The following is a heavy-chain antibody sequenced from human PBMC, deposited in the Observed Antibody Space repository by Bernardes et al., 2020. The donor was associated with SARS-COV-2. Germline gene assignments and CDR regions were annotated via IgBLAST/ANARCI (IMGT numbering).Heavy chain of an antibody. J-gene: IGHJ4*02. Sequence: SETLSLTCSVSGDSVSSRDYYWTWIRHPPGQTLEWIGSIYYGGFPFYNSPLRSRVTISLDTSKNQFSLKMTSVTAADTALYFCARINSGGDQGRYFFDFWGQGTLPSVSS. CDR2: IYYGGFP. CDR3: ARINSGGDQGRYFFDF. V-gene: IGHV4-39*01. D-gene: IGHD2-21*02. CDR1: GDSVSSRDYY.